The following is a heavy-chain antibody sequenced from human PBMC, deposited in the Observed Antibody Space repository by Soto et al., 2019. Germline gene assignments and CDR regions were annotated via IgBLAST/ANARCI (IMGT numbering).Heavy chain of an antibody. Sequence: XASLSLTCTVSGGSISSYDWSWIRQPAGKGLEWIGRIYTSGSTNYNPSLKSRVTMSVDTSKNQFSLKLSSVTAADTAVYYCARGIVGATPPYYYYYGMDVWGQGTTVTVSS. J-gene: IGHJ6*02. V-gene: IGHV4-4*07. CDR3: ARGIVGATPPYYYYYGMDV. D-gene: IGHD1-26*01. CDR2: IYTSGST. CDR1: GGSISSYD.